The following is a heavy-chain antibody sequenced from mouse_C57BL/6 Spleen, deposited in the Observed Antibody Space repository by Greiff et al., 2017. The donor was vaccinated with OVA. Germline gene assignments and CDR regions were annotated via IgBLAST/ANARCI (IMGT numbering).Heavy chain of an antibody. CDR2: INPNNGGT. J-gene: IGHJ2*01. CDR1: GYTFTDYN. Sequence: EVQLQQSGPELVKPGASVKIPCKASGYTFTDYNMDWVKQSHGKSLEWIGDINPNNGGTIYNQKFKGKATLTVDKSSSTAYMELRSLTSEDTAVYYCARRVVRRLYVDYWGQGTTLTVSS. V-gene: IGHV1-18*01. CDR3: ARRVVRRLYVDY. D-gene: IGHD2-14*01.